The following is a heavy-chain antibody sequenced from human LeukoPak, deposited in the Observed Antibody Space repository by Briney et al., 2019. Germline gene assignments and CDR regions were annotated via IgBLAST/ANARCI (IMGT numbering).Heavy chain of an antibody. D-gene: IGHD4-17*01. CDR1: GFTFSSYA. J-gene: IGHJ4*02. Sequence: GGSLRLSCAASGFTFSSYAMSWVRQAPGKGLEWVSTISVGGGSTYYGDSVKGRFTISRDNSKDTLYLQMNGLRVEDTAVYYCAKGGDLRTTVTFVHYWGQGTLVTVS. V-gene: IGHV3-23*01. CDR3: AKGGDLRTTVTFVHY. CDR2: ISVGGGST.